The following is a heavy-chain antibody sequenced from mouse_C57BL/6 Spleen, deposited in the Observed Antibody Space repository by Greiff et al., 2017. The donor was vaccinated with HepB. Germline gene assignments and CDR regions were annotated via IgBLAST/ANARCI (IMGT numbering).Heavy chain of an antibody. CDR1: GYTFTSYW. J-gene: IGHJ2*01. CDR2: IHPNSGST. Sequence: QVQLQPGAELVKPGASVKLSCKASGYTFTSYWMHWVKQRPGQGLEWIGMIHPNSGSTNYNEKFKSKATLTVDKSSSTAYMQLSSLTSEDSAVYYCARYYYGSSYYFDYWGQGTTLTVSS. V-gene: IGHV1-64*01. D-gene: IGHD1-1*01. CDR3: ARYYYGSSYYFDY.